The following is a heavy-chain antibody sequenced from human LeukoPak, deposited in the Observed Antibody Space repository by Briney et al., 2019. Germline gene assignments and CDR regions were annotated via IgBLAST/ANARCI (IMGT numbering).Heavy chain of an antibody. Sequence: ASVKVSCKASGYTFTSYGISWVRQAPGQGLEWMGWISAYNGNTNYAQELQGRVTMTTDTSTSTAYMELRSLRSDDTAVYYCARGLSGAYYDFWSGSYYYYYMDVWGKGTTVTVSS. CDR3: ARGLSGAYYDFWSGSYYYYYMDV. V-gene: IGHV1-18*01. J-gene: IGHJ6*03. CDR2: ISAYNGNT. CDR1: GYTFTSYG. D-gene: IGHD3-3*01.